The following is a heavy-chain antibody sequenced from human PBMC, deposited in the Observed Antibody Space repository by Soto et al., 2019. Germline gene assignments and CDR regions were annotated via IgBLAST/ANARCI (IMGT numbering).Heavy chain of an antibody. CDR3: ARHLTGADPHWYFDL. Sequence: VLVNVYRKGSVWTNTSYRISWGRHKNGQGLEWMGWISAYNGNTNYAQKLQGRVTMTTDTSTSTAYMELRSLRSDDTAVYYCARHLTGADPHWYFDLWVRGSLVTVSS. J-gene: IGHJ2*01. CDR1: VWTNTSYR. D-gene: IGHD3-9*01. CDR2: ISAYNGNT. V-gene: IGHV1-18*01.